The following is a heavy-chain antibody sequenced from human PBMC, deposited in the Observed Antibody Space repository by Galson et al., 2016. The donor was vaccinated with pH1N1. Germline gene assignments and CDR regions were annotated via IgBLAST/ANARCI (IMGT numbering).Heavy chain of an antibody. CDR3: ATGGNFYNY. Sequence: SLRLSCAGSGFTFSNAWITWVRQAPGKGLEWVGRIKSNSDGGTTDYAAPVRGRFTISRDDSKNTVFLQMNSLEIADTAVYYCATGGNFYNYWGQGTLLTVSS. CDR2: IKSNSDGGTT. CDR1: GFTFSNAW. D-gene: IGHD2-15*01. J-gene: IGHJ4*02. V-gene: IGHV3-15*01.